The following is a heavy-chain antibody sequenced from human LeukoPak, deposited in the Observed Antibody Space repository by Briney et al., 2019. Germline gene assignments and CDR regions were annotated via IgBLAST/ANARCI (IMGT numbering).Heavy chain of an antibody. V-gene: IGHV1-2*02. D-gene: IGHD3-9*01. CDR1: GYTFTGYY. CDR3: ARSLRYFDWLFAFDI. CDR2: INPNSGGT. J-gene: IGHJ3*02. Sequence: ASVKVSCKASGYTFTGYYMHWVRQAPGQGLEWMGWINPNSGGTNYAQKFQGRVTMTRDTSISTAYMELSRLRSDDTAVYYCARSLRYFDWLFAFDIWGQGTMVTVSS.